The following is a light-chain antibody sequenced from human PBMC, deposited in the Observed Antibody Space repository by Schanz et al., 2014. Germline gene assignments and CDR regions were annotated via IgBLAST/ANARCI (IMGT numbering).Light chain of an antibody. CDR3: QQYNNWPPYT. CDR2: DAS. J-gene: IGKJ2*01. CDR1: QTVHSN. Sequence: EIVMTQSPDTLSLSPGERATLSCRASQTVHSNLAWYQQKPGQAPRLLIYDASTRATGIPARFSGSGSGTEFTLTISSLQSEDFAVYHCQQYNNWPPYTFGQGTKVEIK. V-gene: IGKV3-15*01.